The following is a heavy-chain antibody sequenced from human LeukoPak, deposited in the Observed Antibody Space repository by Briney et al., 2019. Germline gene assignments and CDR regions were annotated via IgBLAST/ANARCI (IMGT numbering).Heavy chain of an antibody. CDR2: IYHSGST. Sequence: SETLSLTCTVSGGSISSGGYYWSWIRQPPGKGLEWIGYIYHSGSTYYNPSLESRVTISIDTSKNQFSLKLTSVTAADTAVYYCARQGEYSGYQGFDYWGQGTLVTVSS. CDR3: ARQGEYSGYQGFDY. V-gene: IGHV4-30-2*01. CDR1: GGSISSGGYY. D-gene: IGHD5-12*01. J-gene: IGHJ4*02.